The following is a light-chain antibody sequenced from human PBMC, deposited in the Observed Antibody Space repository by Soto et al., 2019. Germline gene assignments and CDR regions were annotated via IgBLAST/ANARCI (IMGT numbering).Light chain of an antibody. J-gene: IGLJ2*01. Sequence: QLVLTQSPSASASRGASVKLTCTLSSGHSSYAIAWHQQQPEKGPRYLMNLNSDGSHSKGDGIPDRFSGSSSGAERYLTISSLQSEDEADYYCQTWGTGIQVFGGGTKLTVL. CDR1: SGHSSYA. CDR3: QTWGTGIQV. V-gene: IGLV4-69*01. CDR2: LNSDGSH.